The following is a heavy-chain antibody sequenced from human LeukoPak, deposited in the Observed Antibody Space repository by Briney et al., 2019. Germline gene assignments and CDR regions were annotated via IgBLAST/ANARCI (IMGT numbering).Heavy chain of an antibody. CDR2: IYCSGST. CDR3: ARCLSDYVWGSYRQNWFDP. J-gene: IGHJ5*02. CDR1: GVTISCGGYD. D-gene: IGHD3-16*02. Sequence: NPSETLSLTCTVSGVTISCGGYDWRSIRQDPGKGLEWNGYIYCSGSTYYHPALKSRVTITADTSKNQYSLKLSSVTAADTSVDYCARCLSDYVWGSYRQNWFDPWGQGTLVTVSS. V-gene: IGHV4-31*03.